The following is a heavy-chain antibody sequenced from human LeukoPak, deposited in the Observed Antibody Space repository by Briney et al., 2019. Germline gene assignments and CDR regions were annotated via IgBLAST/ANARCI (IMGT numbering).Heavy chain of an antibody. CDR2: MNPNSGNT. CDR3: ARANVPLGDYVYDY. Sequence: ASVKVSCKASGYTFTSYDINWVRQATGQGLEWMGWMNPNSGNTGYAQKFQGRVTITRNTSISTAYMELSSLRSEDTAVYYCARANVPLGDYVYDYWGQGTLVTVSS. J-gene: IGHJ4*02. CDR1: GYTFTSYD. V-gene: IGHV1-8*03. D-gene: IGHD4-17*01.